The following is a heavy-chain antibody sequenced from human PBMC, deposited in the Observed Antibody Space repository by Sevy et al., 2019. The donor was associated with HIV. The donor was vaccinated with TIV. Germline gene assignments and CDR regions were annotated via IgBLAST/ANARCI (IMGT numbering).Heavy chain of an antibody. J-gene: IGHJ4*02. CDR3: SAQSTIFGSFDS. D-gene: IGHD3-10*02. Sequence: SETLSLTCTVSRGSITNGDFYYTWIRQPAGKGLEWIGRIYTTGSTDYNPSLRSHVIISVDRSRNQFSLKIQSVTAADTAAYYCSAQSTIFGSFDSWGQGTQVTVSS. CDR2: IYTTGST. V-gene: IGHV4-61*02. CDR1: RGSITNGDFY.